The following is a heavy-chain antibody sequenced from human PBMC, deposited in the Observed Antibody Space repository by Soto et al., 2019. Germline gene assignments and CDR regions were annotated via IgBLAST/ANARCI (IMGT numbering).Heavy chain of an antibody. CDR2: VNHSGST. V-gene: IGHV4-34*01. D-gene: IGHD3-10*01. CDR1: GGSFSGYY. CDR3: ARVTGDGSGSYYNVDY. J-gene: IGHJ4*02. Sequence: SETLSLTCAVYGGSFSGYYWSWIRQPPGKGLEWIGEVNHSGSTNYNPSLKSRVTISVDTSKNQFSLKLSSVTAADTAVYYCARVTGDGSGSYYNVDYWGQGTLVTVSS.